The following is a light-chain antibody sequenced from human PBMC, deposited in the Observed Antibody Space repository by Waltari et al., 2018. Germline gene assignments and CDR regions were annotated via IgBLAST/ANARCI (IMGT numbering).Light chain of an antibody. J-gene: IGKJ5*01. V-gene: IGKV3-15*01. CDR2: EAS. CDR1: QSVTTN. Sequence: EVVMTQSPATLSVSPGERATPSCRASQSVTTNLAWYQQKPGQAPRLLIYEASTRATGVAARFRGSGSGTEFTLTISSLQSEDSAVYYCQQYNRWPPITFGQGTRLEIK. CDR3: QQYNRWPPIT.